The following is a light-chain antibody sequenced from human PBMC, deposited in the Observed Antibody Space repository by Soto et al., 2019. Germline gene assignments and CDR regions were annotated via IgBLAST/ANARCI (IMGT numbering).Light chain of an antibody. CDR3: QHYNSYSQA. Sequence: DLQTTGSPSTLSRSVARRFRIACRASQTISSWLAWYQQKPGKAPKLLIYKAFTLKSGVPSRFSGSGSGTEPPFPISSLQPDHFATYHCQHYNSYSQAFGQGTKVDIK. CDR2: KAF. V-gene: IGKV1-5*03. CDR1: QTISSW. J-gene: IGKJ1*01.